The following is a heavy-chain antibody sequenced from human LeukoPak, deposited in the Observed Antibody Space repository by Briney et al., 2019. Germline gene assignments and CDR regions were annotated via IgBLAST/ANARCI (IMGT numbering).Heavy chain of an antibody. CDR3: ARGNTIPLAWFDP. CDR1: GYIFTNYA. CDR2: ISAYNGDT. D-gene: IGHD1/OR15-1a*01. V-gene: IGHV1-18*01. Sequence: ASVKVSGKASGYIFTNYAVSWVRQAPGQGLEWMGWISAYNGDTDYAQKFQGRLTMTTDTSTSTAYMELRSLRSDDTAVYYCARGNTIPLAWFDPWGQGTLVTVSS. J-gene: IGHJ5*02.